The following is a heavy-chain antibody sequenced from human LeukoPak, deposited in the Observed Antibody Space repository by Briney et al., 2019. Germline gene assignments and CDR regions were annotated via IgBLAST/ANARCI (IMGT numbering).Heavy chain of an antibody. J-gene: IGHJ4*02. D-gene: IGHD3-10*01. CDR1: GFTFSSSW. CDR3: ARAGSLWFGESKFDY. Sequence: GGSLRLSCAASGFTFSSSWMNWVRQAPGKGLEWVANINQDGSGKYYVDSVKGRFTISRDNAKNSLYLQMNSLRAEDTAVYYCARAGSLWFGESKFDYWGQGTLVTVSS. V-gene: IGHV3-7*01. CDR2: INQDGSGK.